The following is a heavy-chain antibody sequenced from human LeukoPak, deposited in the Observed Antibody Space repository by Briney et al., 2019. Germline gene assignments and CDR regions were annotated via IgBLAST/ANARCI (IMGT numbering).Heavy chain of an antibody. Sequence: PGGSLRLSCAASGFTFSSYAMSWVRQAPGKGLEWVGRIKSKTDGGTTDYVAPVKGRFTISRDDSKNTLYLQMNSLKTEDTAVYYCTIALMTTFFWFDPWGQGTLVTVSS. D-gene: IGHD2/OR15-2a*01. J-gene: IGHJ5*02. CDR1: GFTFSSYA. V-gene: IGHV3-15*01. CDR3: TIALMTTFFWFDP. CDR2: IKSKTDGGTT.